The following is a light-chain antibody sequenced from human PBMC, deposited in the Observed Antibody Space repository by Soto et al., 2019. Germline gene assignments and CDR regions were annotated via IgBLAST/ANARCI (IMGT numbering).Light chain of an antibody. CDR3: QQYGSSQIT. CDR2: GAS. Sequence: EIVLTQSPGTLSLSPGERATLSCRASQSVSSSYLAWYQQKPGQAPRLLIYGASSRATCIPDRFSGSGSGTDFTLTISRLEPEDFAVYYCQQYGSSQITFVQGTRLEIK. J-gene: IGKJ5*01. CDR1: QSVSSSY. V-gene: IGKV3-20*01.